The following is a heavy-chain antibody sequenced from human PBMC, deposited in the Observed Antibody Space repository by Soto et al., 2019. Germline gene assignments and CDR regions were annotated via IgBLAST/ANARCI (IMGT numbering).Heavy chain of an antibody. Sequence: TSETLSLTCTVSGGSISSSSYYWGWIRQPPGKGLEWIGSIYYSGSTYYNPSLKSRVTISVDTSKNQFSLKLSSVTAADTAVYYCARHGHEKVAVAGSIDYWGQGTLVTVSS. D-gene: IGHD6-19*01. J-gene: IGHJ4*02. CDR1: GGSISSSSYY. CDR2: IYYSGST. CDR3: ARHGHEKVAVAGSIDY. V-gene: IGHV4-39*01.